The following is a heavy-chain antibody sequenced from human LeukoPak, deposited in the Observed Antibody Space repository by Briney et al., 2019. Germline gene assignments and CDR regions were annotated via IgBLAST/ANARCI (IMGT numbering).Heavy chain of an antibody. V-gene: IGHV7-4-1*02. CDR1: GYTFTSYA. CDR2: INTNTGNP. CDR3: ARDGILRYFDWLSIPPMGSYYYYYMDV. J-gene: IGHJ6*03. Sequence: ASVKVSCKASGYTFTSYAMNWVRQAPGQGLEWMGWINTNTGNPTYSQGFTGRFVFSLDTSVSTAYLQISSLKAEDTAVYYCARDGILRYFDWLSIPPMGSYYYYYMDVWGKGTTVTVSS. D-gene: IGHD3-9*01.